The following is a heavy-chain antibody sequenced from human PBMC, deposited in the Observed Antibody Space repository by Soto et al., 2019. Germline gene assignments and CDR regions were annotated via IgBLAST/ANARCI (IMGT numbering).Heavy chain of an antibody. CDR1: GYTFTSYG. CDR3: ARDAVGATPGDWFDP. D-gene: IGHD1-26*01. J-gene: IGHJ5*02. V-gene: IGHV1-18*01. Sequence: GASVKVSCKASGYTFTSYGISWVRQAPGQGLEWMGWISAYNGNTNYAQKLQGRVTMTTDTSTSTAYMELRSLRSDDTAVYYCARDAVGATPGDWFDPWGQGTLVTVSS. CDR2: ISAYNGNT.